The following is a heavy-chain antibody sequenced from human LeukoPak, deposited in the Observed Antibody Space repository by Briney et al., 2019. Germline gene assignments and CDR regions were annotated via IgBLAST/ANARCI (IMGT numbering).Heavy chain of an antibody. CDR3: ARGHYDVLAASYKWTPDY. CDR2: ITSGGDYI. V-gene: IGHV3-21*01. Sequence: GGSLRLSCAASGFTFNTFNMNWVRQAPGKGLEWVSSITSGGDYIYYADSVKGRFTTSRDNAKNSLSLQLNTLRVEDTAVYYCARGHYDVLAASYKWTPDYWGQGTLVTVSS. CDR1: GFTFNTFN. D-gene: IGHD3-9*01. J-gene: IGHJ4*02.